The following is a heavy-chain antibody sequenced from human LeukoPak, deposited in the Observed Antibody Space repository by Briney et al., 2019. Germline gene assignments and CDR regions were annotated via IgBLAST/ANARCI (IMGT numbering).Heavy chain of an antibody. Sequence: GGSLRLSCVASGFTSSSYAMHWVRQAPGKGLEWVAVISYDGSNKYYADSVKGRFTISRDNSKNTLYLQMNSLRAEDTAVYFCATRPSGDYPYFDYWGPGILVTISS. CDR3: ATRPSGDYPYFDY. CDR1: GFTSSSYA. J-gene: IGHJ4*02. D-gene: IGHD4-17*01. V-gene: IGHV3-30-3*01. CDR2: ISYDGSNK.